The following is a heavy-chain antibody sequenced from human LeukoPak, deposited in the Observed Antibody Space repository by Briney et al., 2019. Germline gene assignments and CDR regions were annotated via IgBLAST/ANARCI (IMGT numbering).Heavy chain of an antibody. Sequence: GGSLRLSCAASGFTFSSYAMSWVRQAPGKGLEWVSAISGSGGSTYYADSVKGRFTISRDNSKNTLYLQMNSLRAEDTAVYYCAKGTYYYDSSGYHDYWGPGTLVTVSS. V-gene: IGHV3-23*01. CDR2: ISGSGGST. CDR3: AKGTYYYDSSGYHDY. CDR1: GFTFSSYA. D-gene: IGHD3-22*01. J-gene: IGHJ4*02.